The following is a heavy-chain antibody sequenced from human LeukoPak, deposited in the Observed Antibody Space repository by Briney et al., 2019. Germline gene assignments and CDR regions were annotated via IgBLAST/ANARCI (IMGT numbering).Heavy chain of an antibody. CDR2: INSDGTST. Sequence: GGSLRLSCAASGFTFRSYWMHWVRQAPGKGLLWVSRINSDGTSTTYADSVEGRFTISRDNAKNTLYLQMNSLRAEDTAVYYCAKDRDLYRPRYYFDYWGQGTLVTVSS. J-gene: IGHJ4*02. V-gene: IGHV3-74*03. CDR1: GFTFRSYW. D-gene: IGHD2/OR15-2a*01. CDR3: AKDRDLYRPRYYFDY.